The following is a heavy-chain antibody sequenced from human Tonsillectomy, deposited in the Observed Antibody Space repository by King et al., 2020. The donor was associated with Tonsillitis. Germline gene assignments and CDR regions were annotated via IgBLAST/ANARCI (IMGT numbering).Heavy chain of an antibody. CDR3: ARILSPDEWDAGLVTARRSGMDV. V-gene: IGHV2-26*01. CDR2: IFSNDEK. Sequence: FTLKESGPVLVKPPETLTLTCTVSGFSLSNARMGVSWIRQPPGKALEWLAHIFSNDEKSYSTSLKSRLTISKDTSKSQVVLTMANMDPVDTAKYYCARILSPDEWDAGLVTARRSGMDVWGQGTTVTVSS. J-gene: IGHJ6*02. D-gene: IGHD1-26*01. CDR1: GFSLSNARMG.